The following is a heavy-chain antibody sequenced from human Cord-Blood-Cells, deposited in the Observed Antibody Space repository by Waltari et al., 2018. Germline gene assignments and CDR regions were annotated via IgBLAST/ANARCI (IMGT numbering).Heavy chain of an antibody. J-gene: IGHJ4*02. V-gene: IGHV1-8*01. CDR2: RNPNSGNT. D-gene: IGHD3-16*02. CDR3: ARGYDYIWGSYRYYFDY. CDR1: GYTFTSYD. Sequence: QVQLVQSGAEVKKPGASVKVSCKASGYTFTSYDINWVRQATGQGLEWMGWRNPNSGNTGYAQKFQSRVTMTRNTSISTAYMELSSLRSEDTAVYYCARGYDYIWGSYRYYFDYWGQGTLVTVSS.